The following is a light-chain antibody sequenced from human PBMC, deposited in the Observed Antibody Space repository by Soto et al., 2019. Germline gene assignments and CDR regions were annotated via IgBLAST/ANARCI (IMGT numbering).Light chain of an antibody. CDR2: GAS. CDR3: RQYGSSFRYT. CDR1: QSVNGNY. V-gene: IGKV3-20*01. Sequence: EIVLTQSPGTLSLSPGERATLSCRASQSVNGNYLTWYQQKPGQAPGLLIYGASSRGTGIPDRFSGSGSGTDFPLTIIRLEHEDFAGYYCRQYGSSFRYTFGQGTKLESK. J-gene: IGKJ2*01.